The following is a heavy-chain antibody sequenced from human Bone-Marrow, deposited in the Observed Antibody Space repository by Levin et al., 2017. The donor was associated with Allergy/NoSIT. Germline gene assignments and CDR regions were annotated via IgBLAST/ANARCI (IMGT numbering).Heavy chain of an antibody. CDR1: GFSLSGYS. CDR3: ARDQGLA. Sequence: GGSLRLSCEASGFSLSGYSMNWVRQVPGKGLEWVSTISGSGTYLNYVDSVKGRFAISRDDAKNSVYLQMNSLRVEDTAVYYCARDQGLAWGQGVLVTVSS. J-gene: IGHJ5*02. CDR2: ISGSGTYL. V-gene: IGHV3-21*01.